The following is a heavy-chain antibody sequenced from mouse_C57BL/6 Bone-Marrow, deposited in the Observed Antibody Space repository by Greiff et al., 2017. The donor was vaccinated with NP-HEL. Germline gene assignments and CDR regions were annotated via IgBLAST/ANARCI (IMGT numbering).Heavy chain of an antibody. Sequence: QVQLQQPGAELVMPGASVKLSCKASGYTFTSYWMHWVKQRPGQGLEWIGEIDPSDSYTNYNQKFKGKSTLTVDKSSSTAYMQLSSLTSEDSAVYYCARSGTTVTDDWGQGTTLTVSS. D-gene: IGHD1-1*01. V-gene: IGHV1-69*01. CDR1: GYTFTSYW. J-gene: IGHJ2*01. CDR3: ARSGTTVTDD. CDR2: IDPSDSYT.